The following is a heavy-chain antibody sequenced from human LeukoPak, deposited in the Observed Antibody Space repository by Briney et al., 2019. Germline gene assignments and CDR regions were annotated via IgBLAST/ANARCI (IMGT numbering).Heavy chain of an antibody. V-gene: IGHV3-23*01. CDR3: AKLCSGGSCYWNY. CDR1: GFTFSSYA. J-gene: IGHJ4*02. Sequence: PGASLRLSCAAAGFTFSSYAMSWVRQAPGKGLEWVSHISASGRTTDYADSVKGRFTISRDNSKNTVYLQMNSLRAEDTAVYYCAKLCSGGSCYWNYWGQGTLATVSS. CDR2: ISASGRTT. D-gene: IGHD2-15*01.